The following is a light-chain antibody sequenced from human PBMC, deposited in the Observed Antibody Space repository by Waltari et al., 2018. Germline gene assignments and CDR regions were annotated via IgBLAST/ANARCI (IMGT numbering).Light chain of an antibody. CDR3: QQYNDWPPT. CDR1: QTVSSN. CDR2: GAS. V-gene: IGKV3-15*01. Sequence: IVMTQSPGTLSVSPGERVTLSCRARQTVSSNLAWYQQKPGQAPRLLSSGASTRATGIPARFSGSGSGTEFTLTISSLQSEDSAIFYCQQYNDWPPTFGQGTKVEIK. J-gene: IGKJ1*01.